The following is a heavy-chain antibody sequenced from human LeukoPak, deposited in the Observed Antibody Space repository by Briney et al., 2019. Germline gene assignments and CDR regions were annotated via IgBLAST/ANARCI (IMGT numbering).Heavy chain of an antibody. Sequence: SETLPLTCTVSGGSISNYYWSRIRQPPGKGLEWIGYIYYSGTTNYNPSLKSRVTISVDTSKNQFSLKLNSVTAADTAVYYCASQSRDGYNTLRYWGQGTLVTVSS. V-gene: IGHV4-59*01. J-gene: IGHJ4*02. CDR2: IYYSGTT. CDR3: ASQSRDGYNTLRY. CDR1: GGSISNYY. D-gene: IGHD5-12*01.